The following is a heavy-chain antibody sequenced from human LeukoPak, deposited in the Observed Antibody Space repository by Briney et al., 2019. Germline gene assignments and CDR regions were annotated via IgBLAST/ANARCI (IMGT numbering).Heavy chain of an antibody. CDR3: ARVVAAAGNNWFDP. Sequence: SETLSLTCAVSGDSISSGGYSWRWIRQTPGKGLEWIAYIHDSGSTYNNPSLKSRLSISIDTSKNQFSLKLNSVTAADTAVYYCARVVAAAGNNWFDPWGQGTLVTVSS. CDR1: GDSISSGGYS. CDR2: IHDSGST. D-gene: IGHD6-13*01. V-gene: IGHV4-30-4*07. J-gene: IGHJ5*02.